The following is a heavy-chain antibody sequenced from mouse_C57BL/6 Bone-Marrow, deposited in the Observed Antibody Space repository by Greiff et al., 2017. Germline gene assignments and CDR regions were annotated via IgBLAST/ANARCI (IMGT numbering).Heavy chain of an antibody. CDR3: ARGNDGYRSFAMDY. J-gene: IGHJ4*01. V-gene: IGHV1-81*01. Sequence: QVQLQRSGAELARPGASVKLSCKASGYTFTSYGISWVKQRTGQGLEWIGEIYPRSGNTYYNEKFKGKATVTADKSSSTAYMELRSLTSEDSAVYFGARGNDGYRSFAMDYWGQGTSVTVSS. CDR2: IYPRSGNT. D-gene: IGHD2-3*01. CDR1: GYTFTSYG.